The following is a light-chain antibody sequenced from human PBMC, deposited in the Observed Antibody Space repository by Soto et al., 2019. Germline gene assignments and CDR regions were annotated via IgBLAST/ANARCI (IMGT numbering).Light chain of an antibody. CDR3: QQYNNWPPYT. CDR2: GAS. V-gene: IGKV3-15*01. Sequence: EIVMTQSPATLSVSPGERATLSCRASQSVSSNLAWYQQKPGQAPRLLIYGASTRATGLPARFSGSGSGTEFTLTISSLQSEHFAVYYCQQYNNWPPYTFGQGTKLEIK. J-gene: IGKJ2*01. CDR1: QSVSSN.